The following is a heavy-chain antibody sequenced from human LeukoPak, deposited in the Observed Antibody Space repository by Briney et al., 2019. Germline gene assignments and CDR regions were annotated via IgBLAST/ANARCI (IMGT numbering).Heavy chain of an antibody. CDR2: ITAIFRTT. J-gene: IGHJ4*02. CDR1: GGTFNSYA. V-gene: IGHV1-69*13. D-gene: IGHD3-22*01. CDR3: ARHSGYHSTMYLDY. Sequence: SVKVSCKTSGGTFNSYAISWVRQAPGQGLEWMGGITAIFRTTNYAQEFQGRVTITADESMSTVYMELSSLRSEDTAVYYCARHSGYHSTMYLDYWGQGTLVTVSS.